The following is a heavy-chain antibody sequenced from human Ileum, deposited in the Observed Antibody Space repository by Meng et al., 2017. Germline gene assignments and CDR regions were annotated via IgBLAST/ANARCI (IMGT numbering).Heavy chain of an antibody. CDR3: ARSGYNNGYDY. J-gene: IGHJ4*02. CDR1: GFSVSAYC. CDR2: MSTDETST. Sequence: VQLVETGGTLVQPGGSLRLSCAASGFSVSAYCVNWVRQAPGKGLVGIARMSTDETSTTYADSVKGRFTISRDNANNTLHLQMNSLRAEDSALYYCARSGYNNGYDYWGQGTLVTVSS. D-gene: IGHD3-10*01. V-gene: IGHV3-74*01.